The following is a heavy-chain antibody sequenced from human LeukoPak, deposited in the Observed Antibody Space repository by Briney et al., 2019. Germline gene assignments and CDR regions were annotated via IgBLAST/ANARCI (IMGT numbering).Heavy chain of an antibody. CDR3: ARSDEMATSDY. D-gene: IGHD5-24*01. Sequence: SETLSLTCNVSGGSISSYYWSWIRQPPGKGLEWIGYIYYSGSTNYNPSLKSRVTISVDTSKNQFSLKLSSVTAADTAVYYCARSDEMATSDYWGQGTLVTVSS. V-gene: IGHV4-59*01. J-gene: IGHJ4*02. CDR1: GGSISSYY. CDR2: IYYSGST.